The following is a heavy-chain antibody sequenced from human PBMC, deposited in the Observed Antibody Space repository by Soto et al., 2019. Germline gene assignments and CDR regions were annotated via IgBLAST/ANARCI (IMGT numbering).Heavy chain of an antibody. J-gene: IGHJ3*02. V-gene: IGHV1-46*01. D-gene: IGHD3-10*01. Sequence: ASGKVSCKASGNPFPSYFMHWVRQAPGQGLEWMGIINPSGGSTSYAQKFQGRVTMTRDTSTSTVYMELRSLRSEDTAVYYCARGLGRFGELMRRAFDIWGQGTMVTVSS. CDR1: GNPFPSYF. CDR2: INPSGGST. CDR3: ARGLGRFGELMRRAFDI.